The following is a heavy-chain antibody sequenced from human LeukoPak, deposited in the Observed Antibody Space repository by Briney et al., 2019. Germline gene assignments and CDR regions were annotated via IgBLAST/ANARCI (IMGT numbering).Heavy chain of an antibody. CDR1: GFTFSNHS. J-gene: IGHJ4*02. CDR2: IASDGGAK. CDR3: AREATWGQWYFDH. Sequence: GGSLRLSCVASGFTFSNHSMNWVRQAPGKGLEWVSVIASDGGAKFYADSVKGRFTLSRDNPKNMFFLQMNLLTVEDTAIYYCAREATWGQWYFDHWGQGTPVTVSS. D-gene: IGHD6-19*01. V-gene: IGHV3-30*03.